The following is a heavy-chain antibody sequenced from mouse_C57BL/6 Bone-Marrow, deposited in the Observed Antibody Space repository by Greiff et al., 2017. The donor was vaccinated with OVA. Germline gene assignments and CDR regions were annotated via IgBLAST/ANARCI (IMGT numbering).Heavy chain of an antibody. CDR1: GYAFSSYW. J-gene: IGHJ4*01. V-gene: IGHV1-80*01. Sequence: VHLVESGAELVKPGASVKISCKASGYAFSSYWMNWVKQRPGKGLEWIGQIYPGDGDTNYNGKFKGKATLTADKSSSTAYMQLSSLTSEDSAVYFCARFGSTLYYYAMDYWGQGTSVTVSS. CDR3: ARFGSTLYYYAMDY. D-gene: IGHD1-1*01. CDR2: IYPGDGDT.